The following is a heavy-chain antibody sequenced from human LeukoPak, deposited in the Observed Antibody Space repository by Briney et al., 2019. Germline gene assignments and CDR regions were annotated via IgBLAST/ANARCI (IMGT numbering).Heavy chain of an antibody. CDR1: GGTFSSYA. CDR2: IIPILGMA. Sequence: SVKVSCKASGGTFSSYAISWVRQAPGQGLEWMGRIIPILGMANYAQKFQGRVTITADKSTSTAYMELSSLRSEDTAVYYCARDRPRYDFWSGYTPSWGQGTTVTVSS. D-gene: IGHD3-3*01. CDR3: ARDRPRYDFWSGYTPS. J-gene: IGHJ6*02. V-gene: IGHV1-69*04.